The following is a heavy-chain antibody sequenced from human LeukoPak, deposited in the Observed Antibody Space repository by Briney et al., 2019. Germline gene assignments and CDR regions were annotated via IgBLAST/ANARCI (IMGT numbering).Heavy chain of an antibody. Sequence: GGSLRLSCAASGFTFSSYAMSWVRQAPGKGLEWVAVISYDGSNKYYADSVKGRFTISRDNSKNTLYLQMNSLRAEDTAVYYCARGGSGWGQGTLVTVSS. D-gene: IGHD2-15*01. V-gene: IGHV3-30-3*01. CDR3: ARGGSG. CDR2: ISYDGSNK. CDR1: GFTFSSYA. J-gene: IGHJ4*02.